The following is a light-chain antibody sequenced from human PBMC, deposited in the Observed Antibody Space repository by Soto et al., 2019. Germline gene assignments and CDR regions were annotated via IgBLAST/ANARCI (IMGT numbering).Light chain of an antibody. CDR3: QQRSNWHQT. CDR1: QSVNSN. Sequence: EIVMTQSPATLSVSPGERATLSCRASQSVNSNLAWYQQKPGQAPRLLIYDASNRATGIPARFSGSGSGTDFTLTISSLEPEDFAVYYCQQRSNWHQTFGQGTRLEIK. CDR2: DAS. J-gene: IGKJ5*01. V-gene: IGKV3D-11*02.